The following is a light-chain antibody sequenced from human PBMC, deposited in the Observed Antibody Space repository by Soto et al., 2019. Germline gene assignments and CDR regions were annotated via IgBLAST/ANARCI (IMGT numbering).Light chain of an antibody. CDR2: DAS. CDR1: QSISSW. V-gene: IGKV1-5*01. CDR3: QQYYSYTPT. Sequence: DIQMTQSPSTLSASVGDRVTITCRGSQSISSWLAWYQQKPGKAPKVLIYDASSLESGVPSRFSGSGSGTDFTLTISCLQSEDFATYYCQQYYSYTPTFGQGTKVDIK. J-gene: IGKJ1*01.